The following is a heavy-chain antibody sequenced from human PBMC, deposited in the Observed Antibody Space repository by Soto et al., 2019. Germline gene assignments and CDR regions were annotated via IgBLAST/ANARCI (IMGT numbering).Heavy chain of an antibody. V-gene: IGHV3-30-3*01. J-gene: IGHJ4*02. CDR1: GFTCSSYA. CDR2: ISHDGSNK. Sequence: GGSLRLSCAASGFTCSSYAMHWVRQAPGKGLEWVAVISHDGSNKYYADSVKGRFTISRDNFKSTLYLQMNSLRAEDTALYYCARDEAYYYDSRGYYRLWGQGTLVTVSS. CDR3: ARDEAYYYDSRGYYRL. D-gene: IGHD3-22*01.